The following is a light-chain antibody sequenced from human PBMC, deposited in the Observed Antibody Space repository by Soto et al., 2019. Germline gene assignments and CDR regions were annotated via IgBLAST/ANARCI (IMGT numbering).Light chain of an antibody. J-gene: IGLJ3*02. V-gene: IGLV6-57*04. CDR2: EDN. CDR3: QSFDSNNHWV. CDR1: SGNIASKY. Sequence: NFMLTQPHSVSESPGKTVTISCTRGSGNIASKYVQWYQQRPGSAPATVIYEDNQRLSGVPDRFSGSIDSSSNTASLTISGLTTEDEADYYCQSFDSNNHWVFGGGTKLTVL.